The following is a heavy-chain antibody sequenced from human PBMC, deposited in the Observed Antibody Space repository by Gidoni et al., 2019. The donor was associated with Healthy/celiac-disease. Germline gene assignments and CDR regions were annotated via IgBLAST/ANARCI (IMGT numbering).Heavy chain of an antibody. CDR3: ARGCSSTSCYVDY. Sequence: QVQLQQWGAGLLKPSETLSLTCAVYGGSFSGYYWSWIRQPPGKGLELIGEINHSGSTNYNPSLKSRVTISVDTSKNQFSLKLSSVTAADTAVYYCARGCSSTSCYVDYWGQGTLVTVSS. J-gene: IGHJ4*02. CDR1: GGSFSGYY. V-gene: IGHV4-34*01. CDR2: INHSGST. D-gene: IGHD2-2*01.